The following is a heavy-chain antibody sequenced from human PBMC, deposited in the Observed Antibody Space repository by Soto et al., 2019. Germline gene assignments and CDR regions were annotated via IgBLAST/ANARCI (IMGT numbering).Heavy chain of an antibody. CDR3: ARQVATYYYYGMDV. Sequence: SETLSLTCTVSGGSISSGGYYWSWIRHPPGKGLEWIGYIYYSGSTYYNPSLKSRVTISVDTSKNQFSLKLSSVTAADTAVYYCARQVATYYYYGMDVWGQGTTVTVSS. V-gene: IGHV4-30-4*01. J-gene: IGHJ6*02. CDR2: IYYSGST. CDR1: GGSISSGGYY. D-gene: IGHD5-12*01.